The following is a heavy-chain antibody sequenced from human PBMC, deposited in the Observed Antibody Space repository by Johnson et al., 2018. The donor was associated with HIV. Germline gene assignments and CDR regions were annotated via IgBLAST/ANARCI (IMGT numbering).Heavy chain of an antibody. D-gene: IGHD3-16*02. V-gene: IGHV3-66*02. CDR3: ARERPHDSVWGSDRYSPPDALDI. CDR1: GFIVSSDY. Sequence: MLLVESGGGLVQPGGSLRLSCAASGFIVSSDYMSWVRQAPGKGLEWVSLIYSGGRTYYTDSVKGRFTISRDNSKNTLYLQMNNLRTEDTAVFYCARERPHDSVWGSDRYSPPDALDIWGQGTMVTVSS. CDR2: IYSGGRT. J-gene: IGHJ3*02.